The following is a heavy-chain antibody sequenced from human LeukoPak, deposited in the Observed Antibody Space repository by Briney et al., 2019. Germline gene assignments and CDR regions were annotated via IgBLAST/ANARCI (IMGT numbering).Heavy chain of an antibody. CDR3: ASGGYVWGSYSAYGMDV. D-gene: IGHD3-16*01. CDR1: GYTFTSYG. Sequence: ASVKVSCKASGYTFTSYGISWVRQAPGQGLEWMGWISAYNGNTNYAQKLQGRVTMTTDISTSTAYMELRSLRSDDTAVYYCASGGYVWGSYSAYGMDVWGQGTTVTVSS. J-gene: IGHJ6*02. V-gene: IGHV1-18*01. CDR2: ISAYNGNT.